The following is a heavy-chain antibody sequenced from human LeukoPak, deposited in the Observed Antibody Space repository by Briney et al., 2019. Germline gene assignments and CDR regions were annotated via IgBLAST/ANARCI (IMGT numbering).Heavy chain of an antibody. CDR1: GGSISSSSYY. J-gene: IGHJ6*03. CDR3: ARGEDVVPAAISIPVYMDV. V-gene: IGHV4-39*07. D-gene: IGHD2-2*01. Sequence: SETLSLTCTVSGGSISSSSYYWGWIRQPPGKGLEWIGSIYYSGSTYYNPSLKSRVTISVDTSKNQFSLRLSSVTAADTAVYYCARGEDVVPAAISIPVYMDVWGKGTTVTVSS. CDR2: IYYSGST.